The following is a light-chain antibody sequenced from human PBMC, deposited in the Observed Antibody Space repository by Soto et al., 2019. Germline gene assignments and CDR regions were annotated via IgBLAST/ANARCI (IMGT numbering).Light chain of an antibody. V-gene: IGKV3-15*01. CDR3: QQYNSWPPWT. CDR1: QSVNRS. CDR2: GAS. Sequence: IVVTQSPCTLSVFPGERATLSCRASQSVNRSLAWYQQKPGQPPRLLINGASIRATGIPGRFSGSGSATEFTLTISSLQSEDFAVYYCQQYNSWPPWTFGQGTKVDIK. J-gene: IGKJ1*01.